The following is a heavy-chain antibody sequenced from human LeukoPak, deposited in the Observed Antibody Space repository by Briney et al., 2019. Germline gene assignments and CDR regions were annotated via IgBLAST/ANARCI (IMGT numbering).Heavy chain of an antibody. J-gene: IGHJ4*02. CDR3: ARGHPDSGGWYISYYFDY. CDR2: INHSGST. Sequence: KPSETLSLTCAVYGGSFSGYYWSWIRQPPGKGLEWIGEINHSGSTNYNPSLKSRVTISVDTSKNQFSLKLSSVTAADTAVYYCARGHPDSGGWYISYYFDYWGQGTLVTVSS. V-gene: IGHV4-34*01. D-gene: IGHD6-19*01. CDR1: GGSFSGYY.